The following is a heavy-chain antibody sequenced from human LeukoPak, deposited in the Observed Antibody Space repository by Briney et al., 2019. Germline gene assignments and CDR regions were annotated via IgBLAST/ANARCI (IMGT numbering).Heavy chain of an antibody. J-gene: IGHJ6*02. CDR2: ISYDGRKR. CDR3: AKDYQSAPPVGMDA. CDR1: GFMFSGYG. V-gene: IGHV3-30*18. D-gene: IGHD3-16*02. Sequence: GGSLRLSCTGSGFMFSGYGMYWVRQAPGEGLEWVALISYDGRKRFYADSVKGRFTISRDNSKSALVLEMNSLRVEDTAVYYCAKDYQSAPPVGMDAWGHGTKVTVSS.